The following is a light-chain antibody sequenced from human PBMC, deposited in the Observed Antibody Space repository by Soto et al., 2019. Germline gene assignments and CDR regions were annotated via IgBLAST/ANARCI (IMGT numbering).Light chain of an antibody. CDR3: QQRSNWPPT. J-gene: IGKJ5*01. V-gene: IGKV3-11*01. CDR1: QSVSSY. Sequence: DIVLTHSPATLSLSPGERATLSCRASQSVSSYLAWYQQKPGQAPRLLIYDASNRATGIPARFSGSGSGTDFTLTISSLEPEDFAVYYCQQRSNWPPTFGQGTRLE. CDR2: DAS.